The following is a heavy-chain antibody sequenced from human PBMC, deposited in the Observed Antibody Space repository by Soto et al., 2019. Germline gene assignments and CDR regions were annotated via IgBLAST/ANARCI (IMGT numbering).Heavy chain of an antibody. Sequence: ASVKVSCKASGYTFTSYSIHWVSQAPGQILEGMGWVYVGNGNRKYSQNFQGRLTISRDTSATTAYMELSSLRSEDTAVYYCERVLPRVAARPSGDWWFDPWGQATLVTVSS. D-gene: IGHD6-6*01. V-gene: IGHV1-3*01. CDR1: GYTFTSYS. CDR3: ERVLPRVAARPSGDWWFDP. J-gene: IGHJ5*02. CDR2: VYVGNGNR.